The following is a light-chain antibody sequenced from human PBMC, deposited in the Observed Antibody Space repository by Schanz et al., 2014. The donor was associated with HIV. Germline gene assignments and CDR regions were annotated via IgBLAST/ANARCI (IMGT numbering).Light chain of an antibody. V-gene: IGKV3-20*01. CDR2: GAS. J-gene: IGKJ1*01. CDR3: QQSYSAPRT. Sequence: EIVLTQSPGTLSLSPGERATLSCRASQSVSSSYLAWYQQKPGQAPRLLIYGASSRATGIPDRFSGSGSGTDFTLTISRLEPEDFATYYCQQSYSAPRTFGQGTKVEL. CDR1: QSVSSSY.